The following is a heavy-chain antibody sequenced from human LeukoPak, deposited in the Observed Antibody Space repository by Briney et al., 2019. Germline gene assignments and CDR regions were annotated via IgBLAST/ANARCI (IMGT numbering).Heavy chain of an antibody. J-gene: IGHJ5*02. CDR3: ARHKIPQGYSSGRYWFDP. Sequence: SETLSLTCTVSGGSISSYYWSWIRQPAGKGLEWIGRIYTSGSTNYNPSLKSRVTISVDTSKNQFSLKLSSVTAADTAVYYCARHKIPQGYSSGRYWFDPWGQGTLVTVSS. CDR2: IYTSGST. V-gene: IGHV4-4*07. CDR1: GGSISSYY. D-gene: IGHD6-19*01.